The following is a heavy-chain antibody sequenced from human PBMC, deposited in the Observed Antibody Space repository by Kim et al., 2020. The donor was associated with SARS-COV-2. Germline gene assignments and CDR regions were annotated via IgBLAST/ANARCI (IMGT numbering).Heavy chain of an antibody. CDR1: GGTFSSYA. D-gene: IGHD3-22*01. CDR3: ARAEYYYDSSGYVATTPLDV. V-gene: IGHV1-69*13. CDR2: IIPIFGTA. Sequence: SVKVSCKASGGTFSSYAISWVRQAPGQGLEWMGGIIPIFGTANYAQKFQGRVTITADESTSTAYMELSSLRSEDTAVYYCARAEYYYDSSGYVATTPLDVWGQGTPVTGSS. J-gene: IGHJ6*02.